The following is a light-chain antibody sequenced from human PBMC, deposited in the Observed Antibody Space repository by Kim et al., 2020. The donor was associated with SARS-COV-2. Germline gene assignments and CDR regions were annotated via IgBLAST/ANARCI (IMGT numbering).Light chain of an antibody. Sequence: SPGERATLSCRASQSVSRNYLAWYQQKPGPAPRLLIYGASSRATGIPDRFSGSGSGTDFTLTITRLEPEDFAVYYCQQYSSSPATFGQGTKVDIK. CDR3: QQYSSSPAT. J-gene: IGKJ1*01. CDR1: QSVSRNY. V-gene: IGKV3-20*01. CDR2: GAS.